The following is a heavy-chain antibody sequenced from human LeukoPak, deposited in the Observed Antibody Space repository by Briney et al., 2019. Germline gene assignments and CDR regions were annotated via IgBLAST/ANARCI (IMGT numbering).Heavy chain of an antibody. V-gene: IGHV1-2*02. CDR3: ARVRVYNWNYISLDY. J-gene: IGHJ4*02. CDR1: GYTFTGYY. D-gene: IGHD1-7*01. Sequence: SVKVSCKASGYTFTGYYMHWVRQAPGQGPEWMGWINPNSGGTNYAQKFQGRVTMTRDTSISTAYMELSRLRSDDTAVYYCARVRVYNWNYISLDYWGQGTLVTVSS. CDR2: INPNSGGT.